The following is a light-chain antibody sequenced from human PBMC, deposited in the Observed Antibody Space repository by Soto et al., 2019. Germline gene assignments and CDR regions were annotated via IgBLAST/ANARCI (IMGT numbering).Light chain of an antibody. CDR1: QGIRND. V-gene: IGKV1-6*01. CDR2: AAS. CDR3: QRHNSAPPVT. J-gene: IGKJ3*01. Sequence: AIQMTQSPSSLSASVGDRVTITCRASQGIRNDLGWYQQKPGKAPKLLIYAASTLQSGVPSRFSGSGSGTDFTLTISSLQPEDVATYYCQRHNSAPPVTFGPGTKVDI.